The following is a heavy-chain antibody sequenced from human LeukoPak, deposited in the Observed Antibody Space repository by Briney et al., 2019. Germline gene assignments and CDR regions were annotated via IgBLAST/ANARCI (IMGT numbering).Heavy chain of an antibody. V-gene: IGHV3-30*02. Sequence: GGSLRLSCAASGFTFRSYGMHWVRQAPGKGLEWVAFIRYDGSNKYYADSVKGRFTISRDNSKNTLYLQMNSLRAEDTAVYYCAKDFNNYYGSGSLDYWGQGTLVTVSS. D-gene: IGHD3-10*01. CDR2: IRYDGSNK. CDR3: AKDFNNYYGSGSLDY. J-gene: IGHJ4*02. CDR1: GFTFRSYG.